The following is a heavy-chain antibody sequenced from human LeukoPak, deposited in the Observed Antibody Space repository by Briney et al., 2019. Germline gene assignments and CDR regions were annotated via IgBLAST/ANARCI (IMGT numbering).Heavy chain of an antibody. J-gene: IGHJ5*02. CDR1: GFTFSSYS. V-gene: IGHV3-21*01. Sequence: GGSLRLSCAASGFTFSSYSMNWVRQAPGKGLEWVSSISSSSSYIYYADSVKGRFTISRDNAKNSLYLQMNSLRAEDTAVYYCARDIKVDFWSGYQIGWFDPWGQGTLVTVSS. D-gene: IGHD3-3*01. CDR2: ISSSSSYI. CDR3: ARDIKVDFWSGYQIGWFDP.